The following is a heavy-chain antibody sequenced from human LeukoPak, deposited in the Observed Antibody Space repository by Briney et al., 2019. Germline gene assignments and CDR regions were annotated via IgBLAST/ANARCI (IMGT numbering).Heavy chain of an antibody. J-gene: IGHJ6*03. Sequence: GGSLRLSCAASGFTVSSNYMSWVRQAPGKGLEWVSVIYSGGSTYYADSVKGRFTISRDNSKNTLYLQMNSLRAEDTAVYYCARGGNPRYYYYYMDVWGKGTTVTVSS. CDR3: ARGGNPRYYYYYMDV. V-gene: IGHV3-53*05. CDR2: IYSGGST. D-gene: IGHD4-23*01. CDR1: GFTVSSNY.